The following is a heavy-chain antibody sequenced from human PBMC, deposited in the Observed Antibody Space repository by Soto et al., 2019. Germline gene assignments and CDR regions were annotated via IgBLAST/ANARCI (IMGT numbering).Heavy chain of an antibody. CDR1: GGSISRPGYY. CDR3: ARLRSDGIGDPDI. Sequence: QMQLQESGPGLVKPSQTLSLICSVSGGSISRPGYYWAWIRQHPARGLEWIGSISYSGNSNHKPSLQSRLMLSVDTAQNSFSLRLNSVPAAATAVYYCARLRSDGIGDPDIWGQGARVTVSA. CDR2: ISYSGNS. D-gene: IGHD2-21*01. V-gene: IGHV4-31*03. J-gene: IGHJ4*02.